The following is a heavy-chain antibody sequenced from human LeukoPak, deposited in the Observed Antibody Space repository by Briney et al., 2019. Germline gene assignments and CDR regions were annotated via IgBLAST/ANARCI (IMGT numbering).Heavy chain of an antibody. D-gene: IGHD3-16*01. CDR2: ISDDSNHR. J-gene: IGHJ4*02. Sequence: GGSLTLSCAPSGFTFSDFAMHWVRQAPGQGLEWVAVISDDSNHRYYQDSVRGRFSISRDNSKNTVYLEMNSLRSEDTAMYYCAKDMIGGPPDYFDLWGQGTRVTVSS. CDR1: GFTFSDFA. V-gene: IGHV3-30*18. CDR3: AKDMIGGPPDYFDL.